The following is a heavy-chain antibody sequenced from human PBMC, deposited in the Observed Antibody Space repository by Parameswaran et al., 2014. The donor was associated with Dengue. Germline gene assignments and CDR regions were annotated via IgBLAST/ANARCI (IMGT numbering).Heavy chain of an antibody. D-gene: IGHD4-17*01. CDR2: INHSGST. V-gene: IGHV4-34*01. CDR1: GGSFSGYY. CDR3: ARKRYYGDYSFDY. Sequence: SETLSLTCAVYGGSFSGYYWSWIRQPPGKGLEWIGEINHSGSTNYNPSLKSRVTISVDTSKNQFSLKLSSVTAADTAVYYCARKRYYGDYSFDYWGQGTLVTVSS. J-gene: IGHJ4*02.